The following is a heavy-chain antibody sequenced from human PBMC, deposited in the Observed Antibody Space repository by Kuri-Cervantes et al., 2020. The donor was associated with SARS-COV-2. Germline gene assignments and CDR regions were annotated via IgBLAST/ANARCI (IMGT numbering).Heavy chain of an antibody. CDR2: FIPIFGTA. CDR3: ATAYGSGSYLG. J-gene: IGHJ4*02. V-gene: IGHV1-69*05. CDR1: GGTFISYA. D-gene: IGHD3-10*01. Sequence: AVKDSCKASGGTFISYAISWVRQAPGQGLEWMVEFIPIFGTANYAQKFQSRVTITTDESTSTAYMELSSLRSEDTAVYYCATAYGSGSYLGWGQGTLVTVSS.